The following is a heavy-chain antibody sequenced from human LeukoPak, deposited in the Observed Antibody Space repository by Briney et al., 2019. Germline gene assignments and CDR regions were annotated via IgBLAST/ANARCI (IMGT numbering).Heavy chain of an antibody. CDR3: AKDLMVRGPMDV. CDR2: INPASGGT. CDR1: GYTFTSYY. J-gene: IGHJ6*03. D-gene: IGHD3-10*01. Sequence: GASVKVSCKASGYTFTSYYMHWVRQAPGQGLGWMGWINPASGGTNYAQKFQGRVTVTRDKSISTAYMELSRLTSDDTAVYYCAKDLMVRGPMDVWGKGTTVTVSS. V-gene: IGHV1-2*02.